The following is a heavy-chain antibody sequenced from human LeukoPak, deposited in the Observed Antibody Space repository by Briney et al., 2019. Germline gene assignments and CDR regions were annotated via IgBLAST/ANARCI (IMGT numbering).Heavy chain of an antibody. CDR3: VRAPGYCSSTTCPLGMDV. CDR2: MYYTGNT. CDR1: GFMFSDEY. Sequence: KAGGSLRLSCAASGFMFSDEYMSWIRQPPGKGLEWIGSMYYTGNTYYNPSLKSRVTMSVDTAKNQFSLRLNSVAAADTAIYYCVRAPGYCSSTTCPLGMDVWGQGTTVTVSS. J-gene: IGHJ6*02. D-gene: IGHD2-2*01. V-gene: IGHV4-38-2*01.